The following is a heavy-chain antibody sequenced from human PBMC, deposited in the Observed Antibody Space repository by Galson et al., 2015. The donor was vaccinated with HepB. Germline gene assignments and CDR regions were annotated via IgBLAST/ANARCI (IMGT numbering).Heavy chain of an antibody. V-gene: IGHV3-48*03. J-gene: IGHJ4*02. D-gene: IGHD2-21*02. CDR3: ARDRAYCGGDCYLTSGNFDY. CDR1: GFTFSSYE. CDR2: ISSSGSTI. Sequence: SLRLSCAASGFTFSSYEMNWVRQAPGKGLEWVSYISSSGSTIYYADSVKGRFTISRDNAKNSLYLQMNSLRAEDTAVYYCARDRAYCGGDCYLTSGNFDYWGQGTLVTVSS.